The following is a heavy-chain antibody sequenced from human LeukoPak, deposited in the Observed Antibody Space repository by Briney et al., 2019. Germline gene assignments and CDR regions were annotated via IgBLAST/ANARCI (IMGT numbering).Heavy chain of an antibody. D-gene: IGHD6-19*01. CDR1: GFTFSNVW. V-gene: IGHV3-15*07. CDR2: IRSKTHGETI. J-gene: IGHJ4*02. Sequence: GGSLRLSCAASGFTFSNVWMNWVRQAPGKGLEWVGRIRSKTHGETIDYAAPVGGRFTISRDDSKNTLYLQLNSLKTEDTAVYYCATEVIIAVTGNDYWGQGSLVTVSS. CDR3: ATEVIIAVTGNDY.